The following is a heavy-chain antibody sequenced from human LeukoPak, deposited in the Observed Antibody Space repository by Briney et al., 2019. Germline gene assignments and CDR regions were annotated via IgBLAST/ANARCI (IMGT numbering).Heavy chain of an antibody. V-gene: IGHV4-59*01. CDR1: AGSISRYY. D-gene: IGHD3-16*01. CDR3: ARDIPRGDYMDV. CDR2: IYYSGST. J-gene: IGHJ6*03. Sequence: SETLSLTCTVSAGSISRYYCSWIRQPPGKGLEWIGYIYYSGSTNYNPSLKSRVTISVDTSKNQFSLKLSSVTAADTAVYYCARDIPRGDYMDVWGKGTTVTISS.